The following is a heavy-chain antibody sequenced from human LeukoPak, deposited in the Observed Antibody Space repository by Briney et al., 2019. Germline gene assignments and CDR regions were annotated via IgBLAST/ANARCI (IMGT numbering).Heavy chain of an antibody. CDR2: INHSGSS. CDR1: GGSFSGYY. CDR3: ARPNHCSSTNCNDAFDI. J-gene: IGHJ3*02. V-gene: IGHV4-34*01. D-gene: IGHD2-2*01. Sequence: SETLSLTCAVYGGSFSGYYWSWIRQPPGKGLEWIGDINHSGSSNYNPSLKSRVTISVDTSKIQFSLKLSSVTAADTAVYYCARPNHCSSTNCNDAFDIWGQGTMVTVSS.